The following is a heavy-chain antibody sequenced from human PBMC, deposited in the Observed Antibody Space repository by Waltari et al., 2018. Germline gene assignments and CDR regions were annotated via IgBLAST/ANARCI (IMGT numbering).Heavy chain of an antibody. D-gene: IGHD2-2*01. V-gene: IGHV4-4*07. J-gene: IGHJ6*03. Sequence: QVQLQESGPGLVKPSETLSLTCTVSGGSINSYYWCWIRQSAGMGLEWIGRFFSSGNTNYNPSLKSRVTISVDTSKNQFSLKLSSVTAADTAVYFCARVKRGVVSAGTRVYYYYYMDVWGKGTTVTISS. CDR1: GGSINSYY. CDR3: ARVKRGVVSAGTRVYYYYYMDV. CDR2: FFSSGNT.